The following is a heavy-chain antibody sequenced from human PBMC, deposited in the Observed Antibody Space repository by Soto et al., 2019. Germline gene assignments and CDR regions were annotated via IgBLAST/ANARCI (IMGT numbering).Heavy chain of an antibody. CDR3: ARIGDDSSGYYYEHCDY. Sequence: QVQLVESGGGLVKPGGSLRLSCAASGFTFSDYYMSWIRQAPGKGLEWVSYISSSSSYTNYADSVKGRFTISRDNAKNSLYLQMNSLRAEDTAVYYCARIGDDSSGYYYEHCDYWGQGTLVTVSS. V-gene: IGHV3-11*06. J-gene: IGHJ4*02. CDR2: ISSSSSYT. D-gene: IGHD3-22*01. CDR1: GFTFSDYY.